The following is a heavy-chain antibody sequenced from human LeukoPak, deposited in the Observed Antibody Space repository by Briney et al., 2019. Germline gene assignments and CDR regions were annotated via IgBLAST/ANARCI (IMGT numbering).Heavy chain of an antibody. CDR2: IYPGDSDT. CDR3: ARRSECSGGSCYLGPVGY. Sequence: GESLKIFCKGSGYSFTSYWIGLVRQMPGKGLEWMGIIYPGDSDTRYSPSFQGQVTISADKSISTAYLQWSSLKASDTAMYYCARRSECSGGSCYLGPVGYWGQGTLVTVSS. J-gene: IGHJ4*02. D-gene: IGHD2-15*01. V-gene: IGHV5-51*01. CDR1: GYSFTSYW.